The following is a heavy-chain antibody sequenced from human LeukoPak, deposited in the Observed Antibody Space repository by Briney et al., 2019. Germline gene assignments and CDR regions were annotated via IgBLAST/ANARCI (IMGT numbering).Heavy chain of an antibody. CDR2: IYYSGST. CDR3: ATYSYYYYYMDV. V-gene: IGHV4-30-4*08. J-gene: IGHJ6*03. D-gene: IGHD1-1*01. Sequence: NSSETLSLTCTVSGGSISSGDHYWSWIRQPPGKGLEWIGYIYYSGSTYYNPSLKSRVTISVDTSKNQFSLKLSSVTAADTAVYYCATYSYYYYYMDVWGKGTTVTVSS. CDR1: GGSISSGDHY.